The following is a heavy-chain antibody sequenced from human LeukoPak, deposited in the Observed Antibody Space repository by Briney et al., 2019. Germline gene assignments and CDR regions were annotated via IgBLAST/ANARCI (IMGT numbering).Heavy chain of an antibody. CDR2: ISSSTTYI. J-gene: IGHJ4*02. V-gene: IGHV3-21*01. CDR3: VRDLYARLRLGEPPGY. Sequence: PGGSLRLSCAASGFTFSSYSMHWVRQAPGKGLEWVSSISSSTTYIYYADSVKGRFTISRDNAENSLYLQMHRLRAEDTAIYYCVRDLYARLRLGEPPGYWGQGTLVTVSS. D-gene: IGHD3-16*01. CDR1: GFTFSSYS.